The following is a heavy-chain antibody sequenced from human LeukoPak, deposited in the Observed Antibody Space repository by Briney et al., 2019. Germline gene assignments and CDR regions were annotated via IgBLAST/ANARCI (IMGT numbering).Heavy chain of an antibody. CDR1: GFTVSSYA. CDR3: ASRPYDASGYYFSP. CDR2: IGGAGGT. D-gene: IGHD3-22*01. V-gene: IGHV3-23*01. Sequence: GGSLRLSSAASGFTVSSYAMSWVRQAPGKGLEWVSAIGGAGGTYYADSVKGRFTISRDNSKNMLYLQVSSLRAEDTAIYYCASRPYDASGYYFSPGGQGTLVTVSS. J-gene: IGHJ5*02.